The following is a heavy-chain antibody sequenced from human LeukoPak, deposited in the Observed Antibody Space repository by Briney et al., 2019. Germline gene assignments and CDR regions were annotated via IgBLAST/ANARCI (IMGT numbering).Heavy chain of an antibody. CDR3: ASSYYYDSSGYENWFDP. J-gene: IGHJ5*02. CDR1: GGSISSYY. V-gene: IGHV4-59*08. CDR2: IYYSGST. D-gene: IGHD3-22*01. Sequence: SETLSLTCTISGGSISSYYWSRIRQPPGKGLEWIGYIYYSGSTNYNPSLKSRVTISVDTSKNQFSLKLSSVTAADTAVYYCASSYYYDSSGYENWFDPWGQGTLVTVSS.